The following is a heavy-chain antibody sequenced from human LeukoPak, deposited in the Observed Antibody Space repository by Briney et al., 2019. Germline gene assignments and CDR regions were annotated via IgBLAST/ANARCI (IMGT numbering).Heavy chain of an antibody. CDR3: ARFKRGYCSGGSCYWFDP. V-gene: IGHV4-34*01. CDR2: INHSGST. J-gene: IGHJ5*02. Sequence: SETLSLTCAVYGGSFSGYYWSWIRQPPGKGLEWIGEINHSGSTNYNPSLRSRGTISVDTSKNQFSLKLSSVTAADTAVYYCARFKRGYCSGGSCYWFDPGGQGTLVTVSS. D-gene: IGHD2-15*01. CDR1: GGSFSGYY.